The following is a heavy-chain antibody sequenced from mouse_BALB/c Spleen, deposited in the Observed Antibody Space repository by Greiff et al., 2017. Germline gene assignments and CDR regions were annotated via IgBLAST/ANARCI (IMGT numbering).Heavy chain of an antibody. CDR2: ISYDGSN. V-gene: IGHV3-6*02. CDR3: ASGGSSYVDWYFDV. J-gene: IGHJ1*01. Sequence: EVKLMESGPGLVKPSQSLSLTCSVTGYSITSGYYWNWIRQFPGNKLEWMGYISYDGSNNYNPSLKNRISITRDTSKNQFFLKLNSVTTEDTATYYCASGGSSYVDWYFDVWGAGTTVTVSS. D-gene: IGHD1-1*01. CDR1: GYSITSGYY.